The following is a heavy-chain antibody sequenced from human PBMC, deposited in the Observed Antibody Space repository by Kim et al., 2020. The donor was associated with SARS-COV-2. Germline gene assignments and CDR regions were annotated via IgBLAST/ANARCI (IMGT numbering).Heavy chain of an antibody. D-gene: IGHD6-6*01. Sequence: ASVKVSCKASGYTFTSYAMNWVRQAPGQGLEWMGWINTNTGNPTYAQGFTGRFVFSLDTSVSTAYLQISSLKAEDTAVYYCAEGAARRGPYYYYGMDVWGQGTTVTVSS. J-gene: IGHJ6*02. CDR2: INTNTGNP. CDR3: AEGAARRGPYYYYGMDV. CDR1: GYTFTSYA. V-gene: IGHV7-4-1*02.